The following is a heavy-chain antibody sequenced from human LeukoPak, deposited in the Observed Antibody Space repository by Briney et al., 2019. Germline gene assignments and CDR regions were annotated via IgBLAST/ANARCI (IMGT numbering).Heavy chain of an antibody. CDR3: ARVDYSNSGSYPPHFDH. V-gene: IGHV3-21*01. Sequence: GGSLRLSCAASGFTFSSYSMNWVRQAPGKGLEWVSSISSSSSYIYYADSVKGRFTISRDNAKNSLYLQMNSLRAEDTAVYYCARVDYSNSGSYPPHFDHWGQGTLATVSS. J-gene: IGHJ4*02. CDR1: GFTFSSYS. D-gene: IGHD3-10*01. CDR2: ISSSSSYI.